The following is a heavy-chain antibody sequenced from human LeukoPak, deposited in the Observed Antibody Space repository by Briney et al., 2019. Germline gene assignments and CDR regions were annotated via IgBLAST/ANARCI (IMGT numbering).Heavy chain of an antibody. CDR2: IHYSGSS. J-gene: IGHJ6*02. CDR3: ARESVLGTTRLMDV. CDR1: GGSTSSYN. D-gene: IGHD7-27*01. V-gene: IGHV4-59*01. Sequence: SETLSLTCTVSGGSTSSYNWNWIRQPPGKGLEWIGYIHYSGSSNYNPSLKSRVTISEDTSKNQFSLKLSSVTAADTAVYYCARESVLGTTRLMDVWGQGTTVTVPS.